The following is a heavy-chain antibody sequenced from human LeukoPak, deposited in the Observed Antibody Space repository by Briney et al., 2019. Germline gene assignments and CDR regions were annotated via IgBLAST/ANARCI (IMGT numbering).Heavy chain of an antibody. CDR1: GYTFTSYY. D-gene: IGHD4-17*01. CDR2: INPSDGST. Sequence: ASVKVSCKASGYTFTSYYMHWVRQAPGQGLEWMGIINPSDGSTSYAQNFQGRVTMTRDTSTSTVYMELSSLRSDDTAVYYCARDSATVLLPYYYYMDVWGKGTTVTVSS. CDR3: ARDSATVLLPYYYYMDV. V-gene: IGHV1-46*01. J-gene: IGHJ6*03.